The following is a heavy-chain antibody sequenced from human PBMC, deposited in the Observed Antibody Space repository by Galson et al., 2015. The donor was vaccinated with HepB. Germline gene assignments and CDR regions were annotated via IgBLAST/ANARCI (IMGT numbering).Heavy chain of an antibody. D-gene: IGHD1-7*01. CDR2: VYPSDSDV. V-gene: IGHV5-51*01. CDR1: GSSFVNYW. CDR3: TRHGTLLDY. Sequence: QSGAEVTKPGESLKISCTGSGSSFVNYWIAWVRQMPGRGLEWMGIVYPSDSDVRYSPSFQGQVTISVDKSVSTAYLQWSSLKASDTAVYYCTRHGTLLDYWGQGTLVTVSS. J-gene: IGHJ4*02.